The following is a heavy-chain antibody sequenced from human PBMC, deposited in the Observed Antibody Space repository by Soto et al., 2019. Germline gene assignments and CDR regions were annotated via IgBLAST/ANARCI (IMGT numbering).Heavy chain of an antibody. J-gene: IGHJ2*01. Sequence: EVQLVESGGGLVQPGGSLRLSCAASGFTFNTYSMNWVRQAPGKGLGWVSYISSSTSAIYYADFVKGRFTTSRDNAKNSLFLQRNSLRDEASAVYYCARRRDYYDRSGSWYFDLWGGGTLVTVSS. CDR2: ISSSTSAI. D-gene: IGHD3-22*01. V-gene: IGHV3-48*02. CDR1: GFTFNTYS. CDR3: ARRRDYYDRSGSWYFDL.